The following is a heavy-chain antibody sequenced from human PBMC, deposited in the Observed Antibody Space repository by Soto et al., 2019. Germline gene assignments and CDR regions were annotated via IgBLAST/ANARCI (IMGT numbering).Heavy chain of an antibody. Sequence: QVQLVQSGAEVKKPGSSVKVSCKASGGTFSSYAISWVRQAPGQGLEWLGGIIPIFGTANYAQKFQGRVTITADESRSIADMELSSLISENTAVYYCARGLGEGDSRGYFLDYWCQGTLVTVSS. J-gene: IGHJ4*02. D-gene: IGHD5-18*01. CDR2: IIPIFGTA. V-gene: IGHV1-69*01. CDR1: GGTFSSYA. CDR3: ARGLGEGDSRGYFLDY.